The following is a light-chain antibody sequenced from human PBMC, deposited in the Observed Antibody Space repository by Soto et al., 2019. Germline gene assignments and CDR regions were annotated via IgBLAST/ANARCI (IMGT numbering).Light chain of an antibody. CDR3: LQHKSYPIT. J-gene: IGKJ5*01. CDR1: QVISNY. Sequence: DSQIPQSPSAMSASLGDRCTITRRASQVISNYLAWYQQKPGKVPKRLIYDASSLQSGVPSRFSGSGSGTEFTLTISSLQPEDFATYYCLQHKSYPITFGQGTRLE. V-gene: IGKV1-17*03. CDR2: DAS.